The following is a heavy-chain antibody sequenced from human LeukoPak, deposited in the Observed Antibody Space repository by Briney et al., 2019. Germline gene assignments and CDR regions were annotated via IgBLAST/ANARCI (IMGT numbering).Heavy chain of an antibody. V-gene: IGHV5-51*01. CDR2: IYPGDSET. CDR1: EYNFANYW. D-gene: IGHD7-27*01. J-gene: IGHJ3*02. Sequence: GESLKISCKGSEYNFANYWIGWVRQMPEKGLEWMGFIYPGDSETRYSPSFQGQVTISADKSISTAYLQWSTLKSSDTAMYYCTRRQLGIRPGALDIWGQGTMVAVSS. CDR3: TRRQLGIRPGALDI.